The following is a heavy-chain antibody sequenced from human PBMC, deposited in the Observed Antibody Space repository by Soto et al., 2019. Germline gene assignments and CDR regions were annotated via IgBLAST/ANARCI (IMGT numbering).Heavy chain of an antibody. CDR3: VKGVSQYTPLALFDY. Sequence: PGGSLRLSCAASGFTFSSYAMSWVRQAPGKGLEWVSTISGSDGRTYSTDSVKGRFTISRDNSRNTAYLQMNSLRVEDTAVYYCVKGVSQYTPLALFDYWGRGTLVTVSS. CDR2: ISGSDGRT. CDR1: GFTFSSYA. D-gene: IGHD5-18*01. V-gene: IGHV3-23*01. J-gene: IGHJ4*02.